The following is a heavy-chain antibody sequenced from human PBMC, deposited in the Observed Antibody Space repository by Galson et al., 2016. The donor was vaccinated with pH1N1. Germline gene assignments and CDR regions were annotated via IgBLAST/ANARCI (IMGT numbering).Heavy chain of an antibody. D-gene: IGHD1-26*01. J-gene: IGHJ4*02. CDR1: GYTFTRYY. Sequence: SVKVSCKASGYTFTRYYFHWVRQAPGQGLEWMGVIDTSPGTTTYAQKFQGLVTLTKDTATSIVYMALSSLKSEDPAVYYCIRVLGRLRDFWVQGTLVTVSS. CDR3: IRVLGRLRDF. CDR2: IDTSPGTT. V-gene: IGHV1-46*01.